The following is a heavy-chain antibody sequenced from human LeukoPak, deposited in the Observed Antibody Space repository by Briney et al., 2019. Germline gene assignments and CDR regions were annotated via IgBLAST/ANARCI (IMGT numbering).Heavy chain of an antibody. D-gene: IGHD2-15*01. CDR1: GRSISSGGYY. CDR3: ARELAAALDY. V-gene: IGHV4-31*03. Sequence: PSETLSLTCTVSGRSISSGGYYWSWIRQHPGKGLEWIGYIYYSGSTYYNPSLKSRVTISVDTSKNQFSLKLSSVTAADTAVYYCARELAAALDYWGQGTLVTVSS. J-gene: IGHJ4*02. CDR2: IYYSGST.